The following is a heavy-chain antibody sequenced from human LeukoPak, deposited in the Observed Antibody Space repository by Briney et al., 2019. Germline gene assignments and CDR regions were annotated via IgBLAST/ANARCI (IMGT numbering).Heavy chain of an antibody. V-gene: IGHV1-18*01. J-gene: IGHJ4*02. D-gene: IGHD5-24*01. CDR3: AREVEMATIWLYYFDY. Sequence: GASVKVSFKASGYTFTSYGISWVRQAPGQGLEWMGWISAYNGNTNYAQKLQGRVTMTTDTSTSTAYMELRSLRSDDTAVYYCAREVEMATIWLYYFDYWGQGTLVTVSS. CDR2: ISAYNGNT. CDR1: GYTFTSYG.